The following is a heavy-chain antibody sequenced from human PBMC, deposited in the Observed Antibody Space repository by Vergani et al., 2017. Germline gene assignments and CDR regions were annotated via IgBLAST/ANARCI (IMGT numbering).Heavy chain of an antibody. V-gene: IGHV3-30*02. D-gene: IGHD3-10*01. CDR3: ANEGSANRIRGWLDH. CDR2: IQYDGSDI. CDR1: GFTFRIYG. J-gene: IGHJ4*02. Sequence: VQLVESGGGLVQPGRSLRLSCIASGFTFRIYGMHWVRQTPGKGLEWVAFIQYDGSDIFYADFVEGRFTISRDNSKNSLYLQMRSLRFDDTAVYYCANEGSANRIRGWLDHWGQGALVTVSS.